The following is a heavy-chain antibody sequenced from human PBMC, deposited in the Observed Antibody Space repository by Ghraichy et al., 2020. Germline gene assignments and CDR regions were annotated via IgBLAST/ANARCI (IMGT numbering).Heavy chain of an antibody. CDR2: IYYSGST. D-gene: IGHD6-13*01. J-gene: IGHJ4*02. CDR3: ARLAAAGPLIYYFDY. Sequence: SETLSLTCTVSGGSISSYYWSWIRQPPGKGLEWIGYIYYSGSTNYNPSLKSRVTISVDTSKNQFSLKLSSVTAADTAVYYCARLAAAGPLIYYFDYWGQGTLVTVSS. CDR1: GGSISSYY. V-gene: IGHV4-59*01.